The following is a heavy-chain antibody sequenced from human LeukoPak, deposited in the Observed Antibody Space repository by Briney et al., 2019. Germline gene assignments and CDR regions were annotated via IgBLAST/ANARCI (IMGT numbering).Heavy chain of an antibody. D-gene: IGHD2-2*01. V-gene: IGHV4-34*01. CDR3: ARDVPAAHAINWFDP. CDR2: INHSGST. CDR1: GGSFSGYY. J-gene: IGHJ5*02. Sequence: SETLSLTCAVYGGSFSGYYWSWIRQPPGKGLEWIGEINHSGSTNYNPSLKSRVTISVDTSKNQFSLKLSSVTAADTAVYYCARDVPAAHAINWFDPWGQGTLVNVSS.